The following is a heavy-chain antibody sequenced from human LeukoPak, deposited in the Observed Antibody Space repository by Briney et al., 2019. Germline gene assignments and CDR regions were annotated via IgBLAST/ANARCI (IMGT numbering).Heavy chain of an antibody. J-gene: IGHJ4*02. D-gene: IGHD3-22*01. V-gene: IGHV3-23*01. CDR3: AREYVYDSSGYYPGG. Sequence: GGSLRLSCAASGFTFSSYAMSWVRQAPGKGLEWVSAISGSGGSTYYADSVKGRFTISRDNSKNTLYLQMNSLRSEDTAVYYCAREYVYDSSGYYPGGWGQGTLVTVSS. CDR2: ISGSGGST. CDR1: GFTFSSYA.